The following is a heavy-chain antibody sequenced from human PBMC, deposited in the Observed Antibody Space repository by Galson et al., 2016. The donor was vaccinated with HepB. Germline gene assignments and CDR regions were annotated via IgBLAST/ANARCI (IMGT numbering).Heavy chain of an antibody. Sequence: SLRLSCAVSGFTFRNHQMHWVRQVSGKGLVWVSRIEGDGTRPIYAESVMGRLPVSRDYATNSLYLQMNSLRAEDTAVYYCARDSSSGYVIDAFDIWGQGTMVTVSS. D-gene: IGHD5-12*01. J-gene: IGHJ3*02. CDR3: ARDSSSGYVIDAFDI. CDR2: IEGDGTRP. CDR1: GFTFRNHQ. V-gene: IGHV3-74*01.